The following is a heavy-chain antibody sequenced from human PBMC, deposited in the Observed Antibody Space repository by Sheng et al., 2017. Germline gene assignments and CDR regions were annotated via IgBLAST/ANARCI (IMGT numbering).Heavy chain of an antibody. CDR2: INPDESTT. D-gene: IGHD1-1*01. Sequence: EVQLVESGGALVQPGGSLRLSCAASGFTFSSYWMHWVRQTPGEGLVWVSRINPDESTTTYADSVKGRFTISRDNAKDTLYLHMSSLRADDSAVYYCARGGLEPVDYWGQGNPGHRLH. J-gene: IGHJ4*02. V-gene: IGHV3-74*01. CDR1: GFTFSSYW. CDR3: ARGGLEPVDY.